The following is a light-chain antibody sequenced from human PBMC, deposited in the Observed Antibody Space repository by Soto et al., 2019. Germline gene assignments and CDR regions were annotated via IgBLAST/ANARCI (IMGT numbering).Light chain of an antibody. CDR1: QSITKS. Sequence: DIQMTQSPSSLSASVGDTITVTCRANQSITKSLNWYQKKPGAAPRLLIRAASGLHSGVPSRFSGSGSGTGFTLTISSLEPDDLATYYCQQSYITPITFGQGTRLEIK. J-gene: IGKJ5*01. CDR3: QQSYITPIT. V-gene: IGKV1-39*01. CDR2: AAS.